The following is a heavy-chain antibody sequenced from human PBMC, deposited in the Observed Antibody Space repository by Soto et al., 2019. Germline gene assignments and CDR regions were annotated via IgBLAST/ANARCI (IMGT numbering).Heavy chain of an antibody. V-gene: IGHV3-23*01. Sequence: VQLLESVGGFVPPGGSLRLSCSASGFTFSSYVMSCVRQAPGKGLEWVSGISDSAGGTHYADSVKGRFTISRDNAKTTMYLQMNSLRAEHTAVYYCSRCQIAAAGPYYIDYWGQGTLVTVSS. CDR1: GFTFSSYV. CDR3: SRCQIAAAGPYYIDY. D-gene: IGHD6-13*01. CDR2: ISDSAGGT. J-gene: IGHJ4*02.